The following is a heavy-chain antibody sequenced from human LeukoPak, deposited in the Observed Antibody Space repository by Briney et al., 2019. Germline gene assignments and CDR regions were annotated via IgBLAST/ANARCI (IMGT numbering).Heavy chain of an antibody. Sequence: GGSLRLSCAASGXTFSSYGVHWVRQAPGKGLEWVAVISYDGTKKYYADSVKGRFIISRDNSKNTLYLQVNSLTAEDTAVYYCANGKQKWPTDWGRGTLVTVSS. CDR3: ANGKQKWPTD. V-gene: IGHV3-30*18. CDR1: GXTFSSYG. J-gene: IGHJ4*02. CDR2: ISYDGTKK. D-gene: IGHD5-24*01.